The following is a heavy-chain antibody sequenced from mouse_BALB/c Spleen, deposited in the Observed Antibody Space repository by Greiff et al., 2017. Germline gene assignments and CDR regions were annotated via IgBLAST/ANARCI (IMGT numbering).Heavy chain of an antibody. CDR2: ISSGSSTI. J-gene: IGHJ1*01. V-gene: IGHV5-17*02. Sequence: EVHLVESGGGLVQPGGSRKLSCAASGFTFSSFGMHWVRQAPEKGLEWVAYISSGSSTIYYADTVKGRFTISRDNPKNTLFLQMTSLRSEDTAMYYCARSDYVWYFDVWGAGTTVTVSS. CDR1: GFTFSSFG. CDR3: ARSDYVWYFDV. D-gene: IGHD2-4*01.